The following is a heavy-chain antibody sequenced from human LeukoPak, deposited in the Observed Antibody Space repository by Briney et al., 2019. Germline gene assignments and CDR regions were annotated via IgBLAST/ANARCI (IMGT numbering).Heavy chain of an antibody. CDR2: ISAYNGNT. CDR1: GYTFTSYG. J-gene: IGHJ4*02. V-gene: IGHV1-18*01. CDR3: ARGSGSGWYAGELADY. Sequence: ASVKVSCKAFGYTFTSYGISWVRQAPGQGLEWMGWISAYNGNTNYAQKLQGRVTMTTDTSTSTAYMELRSLRSDGTAVYYCARGSGSGWYAGELADYWGQGTLVTVSS. D-gene: IGHD6-19*01.